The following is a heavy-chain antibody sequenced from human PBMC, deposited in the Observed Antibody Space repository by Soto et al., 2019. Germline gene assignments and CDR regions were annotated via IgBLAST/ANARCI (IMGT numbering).Heavy chain of an antibody. V-gene: IGHV4-61*01. J-gene: IGHJ4*02. CDR2: IYYSGST. CDR1: GVSISSGYCY. CDR3: AREGRMGTFDY. D-gene: IGHD1-1*01. Sequence: SETLSLTCTVSGVSISSGYCYWSRLRQPPGKGLEWIGYIYYSGSTNYNPSLKSRVTILEDTSKNQFSLKLNSVTAADTAVYYCAREGRMGTFDYWGQGILVTVSS.